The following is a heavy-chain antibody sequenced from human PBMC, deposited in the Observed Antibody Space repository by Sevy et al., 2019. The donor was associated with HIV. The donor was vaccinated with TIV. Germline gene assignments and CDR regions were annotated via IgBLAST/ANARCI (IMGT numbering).Heavy chain of an antibody. J-gene: IGHJ6*02. Sequence: GGSLRLSCAASGFTFSSYAMHWVRQAPGKGLEWVAVISYDGGNKYYADSVKGRFTISRDNSKNTLYLQMNSLRAEDTAVYYCARYYYDSSGYYLYYYGMDVWGQGTTVTVSS. D-gene: IGHD3-22*01. CDR2: ISYDGGNK. V-gene: IGHV3-30*04. CDR3: ARYYYDSSGYYLYYYGMDV. CDR1: GFTFSSYA.